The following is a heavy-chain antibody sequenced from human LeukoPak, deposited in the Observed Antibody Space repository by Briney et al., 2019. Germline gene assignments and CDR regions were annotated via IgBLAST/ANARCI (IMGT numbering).Heavy chain of an antibody. J-gene: IGHJ3*02. V-gene: IGHV4-31*03. CDR2: ISDSGTT. D-gene: IGHD2-21*02. CDR1: GDSVTSGGYF. Sequence: SQTLSLTCTVSGDSVTSGGYFWTWIRQHPGKGLEWIDYISDSGTTSYNPSLKSRVSISVATSNNQFSLRLSSVTAADTAVYYCARDVVVTSSPDAFDIWGQGTMVTVSS. CDR3: ARDVVVTSSPDAFDI.